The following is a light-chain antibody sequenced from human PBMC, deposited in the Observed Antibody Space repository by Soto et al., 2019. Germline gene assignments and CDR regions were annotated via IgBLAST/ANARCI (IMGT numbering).Light chain of an antibody. CDR3: QQYYSTSLT. CDR2: WAS. V-gene: IGKV4-1*01. Sequence: DIVMTQSPDSLAVSLGERATINYKSSQSVLYSSNNKNYLAWYQQKPGQPPKLLIYWASTRESGVPDRFSASGSGTDFTLTISSLQAEDVAVYYCQQYYSTSLTFGGGTKVEIK. CDR1: QSVLYSSNNKNY. J-gene: IGKJ4*01.